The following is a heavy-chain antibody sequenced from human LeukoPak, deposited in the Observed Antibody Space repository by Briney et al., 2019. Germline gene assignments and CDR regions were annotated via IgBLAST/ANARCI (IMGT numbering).Heavy chain of an antibody. CDR3: VRGALFLWFGEGWYGMDV. J-gene: IGHJ6*02. V-gene: IGHV3-64D*06. D-gene: IGHD3-10*01. Sequence: GGSLRLACAASGFSFGSYWMSWVRQAPGKGLEHVSVISGNGDSTYYADSVKGRFTISRDTSKNTLYLQMSSLRLEDTAVYYCVRGALFLWFGEGWYGMDVWGQGTTVTVSS. CDR2: ISGNGDST. CDR1: GFSFGSYW.